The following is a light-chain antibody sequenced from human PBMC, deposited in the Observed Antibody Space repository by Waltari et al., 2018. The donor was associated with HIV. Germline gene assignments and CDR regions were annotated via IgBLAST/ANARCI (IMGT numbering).Light chain of an antibody. J-gene: IGKJ1*01. Sequence: IQMTQSPSTLSASVGDRVPITCRASQNITNHLAWYQQKSGKAPKLRIYKASSLERGVPSRFSGSGTGTEFSLTINSLQPADLAVYFCQQFQTFRTFGQGTKVE. CDR2: KAS. CDR3: QQFQTFRT. V-gene: IGKV1-5*03. CDR1: QNITNH.